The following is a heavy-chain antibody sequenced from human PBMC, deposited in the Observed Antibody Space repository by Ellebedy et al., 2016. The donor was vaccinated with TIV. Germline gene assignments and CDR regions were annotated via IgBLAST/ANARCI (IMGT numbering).Heavy chain of an antibody. D-gene: IGHD6-13*01. J-gene: IGHJ4*02. CDR1: GYTFTSYG. Sequence: ASVKVSXXASGYTFTSYGINWVRQAPGQGLEWMGWISAYNDNTNYARKLQGRVTMTTDTSTSTAYMELRSLRSDDTAVYYCARSGSSGWYEVPDYWGQGTLVTVSS. CDR3: ARSGSSGWYEVPDY. V-gene: IGHV1-18*01. CDR2: ISAYNDNT.